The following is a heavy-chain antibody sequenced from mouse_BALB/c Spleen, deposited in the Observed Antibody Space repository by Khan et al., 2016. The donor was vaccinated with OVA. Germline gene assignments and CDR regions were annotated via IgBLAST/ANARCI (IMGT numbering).Heavy chain of an antibody. V-gene: IGHV3-2*02. CDR3: ARKEYYDCDPFPY. D-gene: IGHD2-4*01. CDR2: INYSGNT. CDR1: GYSITSEYA. J-gene: IGHJ3*01. Sequence: VQLKQSGPGLVKPSQSLSLTCTVTGYSITSEYAWNWIRQFPGNKLEWMGYINYSGNTRFNPSLKSRTSITRDTSKNQFFLQLHSVTTEDSATYYSARKEYYDCDPFPYWGQGTLVTVSA.